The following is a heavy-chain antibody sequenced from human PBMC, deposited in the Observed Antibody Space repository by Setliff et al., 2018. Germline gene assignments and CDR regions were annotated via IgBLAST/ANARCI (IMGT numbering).Heavy chain of an antibody. Sequence: SETLSLTCAVYGGSFSGYYWSWIRQHPGKGLEWIGYIYYSGSTYYNPSLKSRVTISVDTSKNQFSLKLSSVTAADTAVYYCARQKNYYDYVWGSYRYYPFDYWGQGTLVTVS. V-gene: IGHV4-31*11. CDR2: IYYSGST. CDR1: GGSFSGYY. J-gene: IGHJ4*02. D-gene: IGHD3-16*02. CDR3: ARQKNYYDYVWGSYRYYPFDY.